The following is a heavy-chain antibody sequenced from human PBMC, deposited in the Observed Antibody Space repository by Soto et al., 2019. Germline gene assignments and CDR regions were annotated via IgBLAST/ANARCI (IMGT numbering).Heavy chain of an antibody. Sequence: ASVKVSCKASGYTFTSYGISWVRQAPGQGLEWMGWISAYNGNTNYAQKLQGRVTMTTDTSTSTAYMELRSLRSDDTAVYYCARDGGDDSSGYNDAFDIWGQGTMVTVSS. CDR2: ISAYNGNT. J-gene: IGHJ3*02. CDR3: ARDGGDDSSGYNDAFDI. CDR1: GYTFTSYG. V-gene: IGHV1-18*01. D-gene: IGHD3-22*01.